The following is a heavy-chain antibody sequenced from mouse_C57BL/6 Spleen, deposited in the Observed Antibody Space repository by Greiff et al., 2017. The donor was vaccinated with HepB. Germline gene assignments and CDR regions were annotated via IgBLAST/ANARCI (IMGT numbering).Heavy chain of an antibody. CDR2: ISDGGSYT. CDR3: ARESNYRNFDV. Sequence: EVKLVESGGGLVKPGGSLKLSCAASGFTFSSYAMSWVRQTPEKRLEWVATISDGGSYTYYPDNVKGRFTISRDNAKNNLYLQMSHLKSEDTAMYYCARESNYRNFDVWGTGTTVTVSS. V-gene: IGHV5-4*01. CDR1: GFTFSSYA. J-gene: IGHJ1*03. D-gene: IGHD2-5*01.